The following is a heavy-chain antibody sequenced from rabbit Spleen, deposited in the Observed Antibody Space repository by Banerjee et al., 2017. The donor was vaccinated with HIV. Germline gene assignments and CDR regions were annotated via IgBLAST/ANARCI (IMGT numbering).Heavy chain of an antibody. D-gene: IGHD4-2*01. CDR3: ARGGSLYAFDL. Sequence: QEQLVESGGGLVQPGGSLKLSCKVSGFDFSGYWMNWVRQAPGKGLEWIACIYNGDGSTYYASWVNGRFTISKTSSTTVTLQMTSLTAADTATYFCARGGSLYAFDLWGPGTLVTVS. V-gene: IGHV1S47*01. J-gene: IGHJ4*01. CDR2: IYNGDGST. CDR1: GFDFSGYW.